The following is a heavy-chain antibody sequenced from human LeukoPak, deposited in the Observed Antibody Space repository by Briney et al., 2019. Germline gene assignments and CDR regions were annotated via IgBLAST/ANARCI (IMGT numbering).Heavy chain of an antibody. CDR3: AKQAASGGGVDY. CDR2: ISGDSGTT. J-gene: IGHJ4*02. V-gene: IGHV3-43*02. Sequence: PGGSLRLSCATSGFTFDDYAMHWVRQAPGKGLEWVSLISGDSGTTYYADSVKGRFTISRDNSKNSLHVQMNNLRSGDTALYYCAKQAASGGGVDYWGQGTLVTVSS. CDR1: GFTFDDYA. D-gene: IGHD3-16*01.